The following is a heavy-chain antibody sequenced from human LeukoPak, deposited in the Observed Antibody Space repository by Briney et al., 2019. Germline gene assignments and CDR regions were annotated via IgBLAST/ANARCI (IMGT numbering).Heavy chain of an antibody. CDR1: GFTFSSYE. V-gene: IGHV3-30*18. D-gene: IGHD6-6*01. CDR3: AKESAIAAPGVWVSSFDY. J-gene: IGHJ4*02. CDR2: ISYDGSNK. Sequence: PGGSLRLSCAASGFTFSSYEMNWVRQAPGKGLEWVAVISYDGSNKYYADSVKGRFTISRDNSKNTLYLQMNSLRAEDTAVYYCAKESAIAAPGVWVSSFDYWGQGTLVTVSS.